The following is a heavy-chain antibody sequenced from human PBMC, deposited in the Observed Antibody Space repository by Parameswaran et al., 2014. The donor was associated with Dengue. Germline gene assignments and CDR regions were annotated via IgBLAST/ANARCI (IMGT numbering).Heavy chain of an antibody. Sequence: WVRQAPGQGLEWMGRINPNSGGTNYAQKFQGRVTMTRDTSSSTAYMELSRLRSDDTAVYYCTRDNIGYSYGHYYYYYYGMDVWGQGTTVTVSS. CDR3: TRDNIGYSYGHYYYYYYGMDV. CDR2: INPNSGGT. V-gene: IGHV1-2*06. D-gene: IGHD5-18*01. J-gene: IGHJ6*02.